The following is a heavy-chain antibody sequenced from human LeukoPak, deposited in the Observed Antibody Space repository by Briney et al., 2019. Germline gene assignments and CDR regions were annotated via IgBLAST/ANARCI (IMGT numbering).Heavy chain of an antibody. CDR1: GGSISSYY. Sequence: SETLSLTCTVSGGSISSYYWSWIRQPPGKGLEWIGYIYYSGSTNYNPSLKSRVTISVDSSKNQFSLKLSSVTAADTAVYYCAGGPPPYFDYWGQGTLLTVSS. V-gene: IGHV4-59*01. CDR2: IYYSGST. J-gene: IGHJ4*02. CDR3: AGGPPPYFDY.